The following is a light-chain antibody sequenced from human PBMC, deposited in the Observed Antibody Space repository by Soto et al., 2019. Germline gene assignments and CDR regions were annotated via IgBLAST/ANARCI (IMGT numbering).Light chain of an antibody. CDR1: QTIRSD. J-gene: IGKJ4*01. CDR2: DAS. Sequence: EIVMTHSPVTLSVSPVEVATLSCRASQTIRSDLAWYQQKPGQAPRLLISDASTRATSIPARLNGSGSGTEFTLAISSLQSEDFAIYYCHQYNTWPLTFGGGTKVDIK. CDR3: HQYNTWPLT. V-gene: IGKV3-15*01.